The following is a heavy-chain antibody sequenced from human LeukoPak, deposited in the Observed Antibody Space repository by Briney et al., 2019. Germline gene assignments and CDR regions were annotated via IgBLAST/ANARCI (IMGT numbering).Heavy chain of an antibody. J-gene: IGHJ3*02. CDR3: STFVVVTASDAFDI. CDR1: GFTFGDYA. CDR2: IRSKAYGGTT. Sequence: GGSLRLSCTASGFTFGDYAMSWFRQAPGKGLEWVGFIRSKAYGGTTEYAASVKGRFTISRDDSKSIAYLQMNSPKTEDTAVYYCSTFVVVTASDAFDIWGQGTMVTVSS. V-gene: IGHV3-49*03. D-gene: IGHD2-21*02.